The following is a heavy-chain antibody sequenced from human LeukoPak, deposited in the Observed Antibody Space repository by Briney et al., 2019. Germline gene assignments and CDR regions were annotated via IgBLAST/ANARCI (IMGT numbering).Heavy chain of an antibody. V-gene: IGHV4-59*08. CDR3: ARHTYSSSWYDAFDI. D-gene: IGHD6-13*01. Sequence: SETLSLTCTVSGGSISSYYWSWIRQPPGKGLEWIGYIYYSGSTNYNPSLKSRVTISVDTSKNQSSLKLSSVTAADTAVYYCARHTYSSSWYDAFDIWGQGTMVTVSS. J-gene: IGHJ3*02. CDR1: GGSISSYY. CDR2: IYYSGST.